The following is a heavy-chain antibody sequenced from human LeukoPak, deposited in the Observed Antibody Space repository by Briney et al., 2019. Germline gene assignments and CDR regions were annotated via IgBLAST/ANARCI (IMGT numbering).Heavy chain of an antibody. CDR2: ISGSGGST. Sequence: GGSLRLSCAASGFTFSSYAISWVRQAPGKGLEWVSAISGSGGSTYYADSVKGRFTISRDNSKNTLYLQMNSLRAEDTAVYYCAKDLQRKVTAYDAFDIWGQGTMVTVSS. CDR1: GFTFSSYA. J-gene: IGHJ3*02. CDR3: AKDLQRKVTAYDAFDI. V-gene: IGHV3-23*01. D-gene: IGHD2-21*02.